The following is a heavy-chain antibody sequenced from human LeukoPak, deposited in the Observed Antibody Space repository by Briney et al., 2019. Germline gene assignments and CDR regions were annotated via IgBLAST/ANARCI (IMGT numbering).Heavy chain of an antibody. Sequence: SETLSLTCTVSGDSISSYYWSWIRQSPGKGLEWIAYIYYSGSTNYNPSLNSRVTISVDTSKNQLSLKLRSVTAADTAIYYCARHSRIVMAGVNCYPMDVWGQGTTVTVSS. CDR2: IYYSGST. CDR3: ARHSRIVMAGVNCYPMDV. CDR1: GDSISSYY. D-gene: IGHD2-15*01. V-gene: IGHV4-59*08. J-gene: IGHJ6*02.